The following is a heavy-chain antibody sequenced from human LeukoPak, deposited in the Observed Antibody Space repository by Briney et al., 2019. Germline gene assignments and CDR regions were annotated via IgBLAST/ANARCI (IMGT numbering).Heavy chain of an antibody. CDR3: ARASRADLYYYYYGMDV. V-gene: IGHV1-8*02. CDR2: MNPNSGNT. CDR1: GYTFTSYG. Sequence: GASVKVSCKASGYTFTSYGISWVRQAPGQGLEWMGWMNPNSGNTGYAQKFQGRVTMTRNTSISTAYMELSSLRSEDTAVYYCARASRADLYYYYYGMDVWGQGTTVTVSS. J-gene: IGHJ6*02.